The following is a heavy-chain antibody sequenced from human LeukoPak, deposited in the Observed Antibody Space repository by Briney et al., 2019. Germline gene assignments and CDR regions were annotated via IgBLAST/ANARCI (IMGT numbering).Heavy chain of an antibody. CDR2: IYYSGST. Sequence: PSETLSLTCTVSGGSISSSSYYWGWIRQPPGKGLEWIGSIYYSGSTYYNPSLKSRVTISVDTSKNQFSLKLSSVTAADTAVYYCARHSLADILTGYYTDYFDYWDQGTLVTVSS. CDR1: GGSISSSSYY. CDR3: ARHSLADILTGYYTDYFDY. D-gene: IGHD3-9*01. V-gene: IGHV4-39*01. J-gene: IGHJ4*02.